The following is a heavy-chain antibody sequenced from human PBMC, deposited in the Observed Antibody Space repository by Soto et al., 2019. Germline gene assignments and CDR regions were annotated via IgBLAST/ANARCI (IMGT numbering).Heavy chain of an antibody. J-gene: IGHJ4*02. D-gene: IGHD1-1*01. CDR1: GFTFSDHY. CDR2: IKQDGSEK. Sequence: GGSLRLSCAASGFTFSDHYMDWVRQAPGKGLEWVANIKQDGSEKYYVKSVEGRFTISRDNAKNSLYLQTNSLRADDTAVYYCATTAGGFFDNWGQGTPVTVSS. V-gene: IGHV3-7*05. CDR3: ATTAGGFFDN.